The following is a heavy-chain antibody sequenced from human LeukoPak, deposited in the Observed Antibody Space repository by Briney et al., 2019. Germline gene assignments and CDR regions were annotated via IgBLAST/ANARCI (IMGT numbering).Heavy chain of an antibody. CDR1: GDSVSSPNSH. V-gene: IGHV4-61*01. D-gene: IGHD6-19*01. Sequence: SETLSLTRTVSGDSVSSPNSHWSWIWQPPGKGLEWIGHIYYNGNTNYNPSLKSRVTISLDTSKNQFSLELSSVTAADTAVYYCARNRGWYAMDVWGQGTTVTVSS. CDR3: ARNRGWYAMDV. J-gene: IGHJ6*02. CDR2: IYYNGNT.